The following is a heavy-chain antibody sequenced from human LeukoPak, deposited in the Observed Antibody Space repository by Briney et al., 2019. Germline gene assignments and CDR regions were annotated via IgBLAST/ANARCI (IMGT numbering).Heavy chain of an antibody. J-gene: IGHJ4*02. Sequence: GGSLRLSCEASGFIFSIYGMHWVRQAPGKGLEWVAFIRYDGSNKYYADSVKGRFTISRDNSKNTLYLQMNSLRAEDTAVYYCAVQRTLWQQVLDHWGQGTLVTVSS. D-gene: IGHD6-13*01. CDR2: IRYDGSNK. V-gene: IGHV3-30*02. CDR3: AVQRTLWQQVLDH. CDR1: GFIFSIYG.